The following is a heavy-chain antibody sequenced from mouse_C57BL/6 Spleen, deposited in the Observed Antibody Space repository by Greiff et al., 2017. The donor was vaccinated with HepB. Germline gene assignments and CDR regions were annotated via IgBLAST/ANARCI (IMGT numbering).Heavy chain of an antibody. D-gene: IGHD2-3*01. J-gene: IGHJ3*01. CDR2: IYPRSGNT. CDR3: ARSLDGYGAY. V-gene: IGHV1-81*01. CDR1: GYTFTSYG. Sequence: VKLMESGAELARPGASVKLSCKASGYTFTSYGISWVKQRTGQGLEWIGEIYPRSGNTYYNEKFKGKATLTADKSSSTAYMELRSLTYEDSAVYFCARSLDGYGAYWGQGTLVTVSA.